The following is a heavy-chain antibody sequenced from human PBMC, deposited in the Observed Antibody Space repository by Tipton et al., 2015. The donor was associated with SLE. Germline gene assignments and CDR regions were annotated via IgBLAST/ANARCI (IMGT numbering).Heavy chain of an antibody. CDR3: AIITIFGVVIMDY. CDR2: INPSGGST. CDR1: GYTFTSYY. D-gene: IGHD3-3*01. J-gene: IGHJ4*02. V-gene: IGHV1-46*03. Sequence: QSGAEVKKPGASVKVSCRASGYTFTSYYMHWVRQAPGQGLEWMGIINPSGGSTSYAQKFQGRVTMTRDTSTSTVYMELSSLRSEDTAVYYCAIITIFGVVIMDYWGQGTLVTVSS.